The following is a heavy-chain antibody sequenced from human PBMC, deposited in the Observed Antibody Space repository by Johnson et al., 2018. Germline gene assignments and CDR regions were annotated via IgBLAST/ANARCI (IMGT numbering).Heavy chain of an antibody. Sequence: VQLVQSWGGLIHPGGSLRLSCEGSGFTFSGHWMHWVRQDSGQGLMWVGDISSDGKRTGYADSVKGRFTISRDKAKNSLFLKMNSRRAEDTALYYCAKFYVYALLGAFDIWGQGTMVTVSS. CDR2: ISSDGKRT. V-gene: IGHV3-74*02. D-gene: IGHD3-16*01. CDR3: AKFYVYALLGAFDI. J-gene: IGHJ3*02. CDR1: GFTFSGHW.